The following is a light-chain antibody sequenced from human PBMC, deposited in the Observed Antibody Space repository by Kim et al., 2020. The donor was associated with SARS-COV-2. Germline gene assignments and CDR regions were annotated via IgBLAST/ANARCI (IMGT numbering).Light chain of an antibody. CDR2: QDS. CDR1: KLGDKY. V-gene: IGLV3-1*01. Sequence: SYELTQPPSVSVSPGQTASITCSGDKLGDKYASWYQQKPGQSPVLVIYQDSKRPSGIPERFSGSNSGNTATLTISGTQAMDEADYYCQAWDSRGVFGGGTQLTVL. CDR3: QAWDSRGV. J-gene: IGLJ3*02.